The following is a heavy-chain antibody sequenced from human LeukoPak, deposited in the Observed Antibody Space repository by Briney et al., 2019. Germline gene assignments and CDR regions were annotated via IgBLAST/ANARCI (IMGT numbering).Heavy chain of an antibody. CDR3: GKDPNVVGGAIPYDY. D-gene: IGHD2-2*01. J-gene: IGHJ4*02. V-gene: IGHV3-23*01. Sequence: GGSLRLSCAASGFTFGDYAMHWVRKAPGKGLEWVSAIAGGGGSASYADSVKGRFTISRDNSKNVLYLQMNNLRAEDTAVYYCGKDPNVVGGAIPYDYWGQGTLVTVSS. CDR2: IAGGGGSA. CDR1: GFTFGDYA.